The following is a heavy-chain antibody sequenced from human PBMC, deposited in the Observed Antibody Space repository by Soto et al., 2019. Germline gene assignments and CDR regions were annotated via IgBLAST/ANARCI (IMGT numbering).Heavy chain of an antibody. D-gene: IGHD6-19*01. J-gene: IGHJ4*02. CDR2: IWYDGSNK. V-gene: IGHV3-33*01. CDR1: GFTFSSYG. CDR3: ARGGPRGRIAVAGTDY. Sequence: QSGGSLRLSCAASGFTFSSYGMHWVRQAPGKGLEWVAVIWYDGSNKYYADSVKGRFTISRDNSKNTLYLQMNSLRAEDTAVYYCARGGPRGRIAVAGTDYWGQGTLVTVSS.